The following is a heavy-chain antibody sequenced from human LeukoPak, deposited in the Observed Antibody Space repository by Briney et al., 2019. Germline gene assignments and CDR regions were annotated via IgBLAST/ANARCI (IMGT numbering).Heavy chain of an antibody. CDR3: ARDSDFWSGYYSYGMDV. CDR2: INPSGGST. J-gene: IGHJ6*02. V-gene: IGHV1-46*01. D-gene: IGHD3-3*01. Sequence: AASVKVSCKASGYTFTSYYMHWVRQAPGQGLEWMGIINPSGGSTSYAQKFQGRVTMTRDTSTSTVYMELSSLRSEDTAAYYCARDSDFWSGYYSYGMDVWGQGTTVTVSS. CDR1: GYTFTSYY.